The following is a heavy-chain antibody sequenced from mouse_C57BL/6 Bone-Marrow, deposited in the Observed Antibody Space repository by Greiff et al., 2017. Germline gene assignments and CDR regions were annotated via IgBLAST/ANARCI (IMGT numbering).Heavy chain of an antibody. CDR1: GYTFTSYW. CDR2: IYPGSGST. Sequence: VQLQQPGAELVKPGASVKMSCKASGYTFTSYWLTWVKQRPGQGLEWIGDIYPGSGSTNYNEKFKSKATLTVDTSSSTAYMQLSSLTSADSAVYYCARPYYSNYWYFDVWGTGTTVTVSS. D-gene: IGHD2-5*01. J-gene: IGHJ1*03. V-gene: IGHV1-55*01. CDR3: ARPYYSNYWYFDV.